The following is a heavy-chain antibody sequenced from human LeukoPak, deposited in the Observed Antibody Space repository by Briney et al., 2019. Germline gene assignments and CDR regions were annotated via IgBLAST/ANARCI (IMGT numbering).Heavy chain of an antibody. Sequence: KPSETLSLTCTVSGGSISSYYWSWIRQPAGKGLEWIGSIYHSGSTYYNPSLKSRVTISVDTSKNQFSLKLSSVTAADTAVYYCARLGGYCSSTSCYFDYWGQGTLVTVSS. D-gene: IGHD2-2*01. CDR3: ARLGGYCSSTSCYFDY. J-gene: IGHJ4*02. CDR2: IYHSGST. CDR1: GGSISSYY. V-gene: IGHV4-59*08.